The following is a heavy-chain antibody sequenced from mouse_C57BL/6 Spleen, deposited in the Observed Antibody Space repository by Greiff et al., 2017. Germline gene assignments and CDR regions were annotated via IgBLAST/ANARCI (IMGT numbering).Heavy chain of an antibody. V-gene: IGHV1-55*01. D-gene: IGHD1-2*01. Sequence: QVHVKQPGAELVKPGASVKMSCKASGYTFTSYWITWVKQRPGQGLEWIGDIYPGSGSTNYNEKFKSKATLTVDTSSSTAYMQRSSLTSEDSAVYYCARWGTTADWGQGTTLTVSS. CDR2: IYPGSGST. CDR1: GYTFTSYW. J-gene: IGHJ2*01. CDR3: ARWGTTAD.